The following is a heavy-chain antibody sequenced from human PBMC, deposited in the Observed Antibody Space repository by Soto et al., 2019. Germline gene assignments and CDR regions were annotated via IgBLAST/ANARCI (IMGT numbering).Heavy chain of an antibody. CDR3: ARGGFIGTPHDY. D-gene: IGHD1-7*01. Sequence: GESLKISCKASGYNFGGYWIGWVRQLPGKGLGWVGIIFPGDSDTRYSPSFQGQVTISADKSISTVYLQWRSLKASDTAIYFCARGGFIGTPHDYWGQGTRVIVSS. CDR2: IFPGDSDT. V-gene: IGHV5-51*01. J-gene: IGHJ4*02. CDR1: GYNFGGYW.